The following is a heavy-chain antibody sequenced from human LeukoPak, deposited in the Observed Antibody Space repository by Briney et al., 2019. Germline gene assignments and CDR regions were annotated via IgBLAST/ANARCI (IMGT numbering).Heavy chain of an antibody. CDR2: MNPKSGNT. CDR3: TKASLAFGTKYFDP. CDR1: GYTFTDYY. J-gene: IGHJ5*02. D-gene: IGHD3-10*01. Sequence: ASVKVSCKASGYTFTDYYIHWVRQAPRQGLEWMGWMNPKSGNTGYGQKFQGRVTMTRVTSVTTAYMELRSLRSDDTAVYYCTKASLAFGTKYFDPWGQGTLVTVSS. V-gene: IGHV1-8*02.